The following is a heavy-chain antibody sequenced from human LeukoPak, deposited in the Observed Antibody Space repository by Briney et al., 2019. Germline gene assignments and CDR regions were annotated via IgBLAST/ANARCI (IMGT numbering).Heavy chain of an antibody. CDR1: GNPISSGDNY. CDR3: ARASYSYDINGWVPFDY. Sequence: SETLSLTCTVSGNPISSGDNYWSWIRQPAGNGLESIGRIYTSGSTNYNPSLKSRVTISGDTSKNQFSLRLSSVTAADTALYYCARASYSYDINGWVPFDYWGQGTLVTVSS. J-gene: IGHJ4*02. D-gene: IGHD3-22*01. V-gene: IGHV4-61*02. CDR2: IYTSGST.